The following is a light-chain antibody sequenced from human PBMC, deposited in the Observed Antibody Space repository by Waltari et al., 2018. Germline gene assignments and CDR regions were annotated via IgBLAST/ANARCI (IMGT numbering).Light chain of an antibody. Sequence: DIQLTQSPSFLSASVGDSVTITCRASQGISSYLAWYQQKPRKAPKLLIYAASTLQSGVPSRFSGSGSGTEFTLTISSLQPEDFATYYCQQLKIFGPGTKVDIE. CDR1: QGISSY. CDR3: QQLKI. J-gene: IGKJ3*01. V-gene: IGKV1-9*01. CDR2: AAS.